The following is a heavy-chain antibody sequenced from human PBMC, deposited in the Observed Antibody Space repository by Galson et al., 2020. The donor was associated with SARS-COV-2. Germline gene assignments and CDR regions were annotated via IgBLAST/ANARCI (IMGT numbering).Heavy chain of an antibody. D-gene: IGHD2-2*01. Sequence: ASVKVSCKASGYTFTGYYMHWVRQAPGQGLEWMGWINPNSGGTNYAQKFQGRVTMTRDTSISTAYMELSRLRSDDTAVYYCASTAYCSSTSCYDTQRSPPYYYGMDVWGQGTTVTVSS. CDR3: ASTAYCSSTSCYDTQRSPPYYYGMDV. CDR1: GYTFTGYY. J-gene: IGHJ6*02. CDR2: INPNSGGT. V-gene: IGHV1-2*02.